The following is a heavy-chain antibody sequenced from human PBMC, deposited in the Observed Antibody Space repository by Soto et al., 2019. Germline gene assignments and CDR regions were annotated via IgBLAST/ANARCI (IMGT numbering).Heavy chain of an antibody. Sequence: QVQLQESGPGLVKPSQTLSLTCTVSGGSISSGGYYWSWIRQHPGKGLEWIGYIYYSGSAYCNPSLTSRVTISFDTSTNQFSLTLSSVTAADTAVYYCARDPGSNWFDPWGQGTLVTVSS. CDR3: ARDPGSNWFDP. V-gene: IGHV4-31*03. J-gene: IGHJ5*02. D-gene: IGHD3-10*01. CDR2: IYYSGSA. CDR1: GGSISSGGYY.